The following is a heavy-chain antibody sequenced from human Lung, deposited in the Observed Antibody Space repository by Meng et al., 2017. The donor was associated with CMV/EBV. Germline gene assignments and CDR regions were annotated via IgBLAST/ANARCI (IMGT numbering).Heavy chain of an antibody. CDR1: GFTVSSNY. V-gene: IGHV3-53*01. Sequence: GGSXRLXCAASGFTVSSNYMSWVRQAPGKGLEWVSVIYSGGSTYYADSVKGRFTISRDNSKNPLYLQMNSLRAEDTAVYYCARGAVYYDSSDYYEGYFEYWXQGTXVNGAS. CDR2: IYSGGST. J-gene: IGHJ4*02. D-gene: IGHD3-22*01. CDR3: ARGAVYYDSSDYYEGYFEY.